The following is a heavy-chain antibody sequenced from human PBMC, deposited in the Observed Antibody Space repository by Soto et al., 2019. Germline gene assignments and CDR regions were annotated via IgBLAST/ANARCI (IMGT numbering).Heavy chain of an antibody. Sequence: QVQLMESGGAVVQPGRSLRLSCAASGFTFNRYAMHWVRQAPGKGLEWVAFISFGGSDSYYADSVRGRFTLSRDNSKDTMYLEMNSLRTEDAGVYYCGKPSGYGSGRNTHFGVAVWGQGTAVTVSS. CDR3: GKPSGYGSGRNTHFGVAV. CDR1: GFTFNRYA. CDR2: ISFGGSDS. V-gene: IGHV3-30*04. J-gene: IGHJ6*02. D-gene: IGHD3-10*01.